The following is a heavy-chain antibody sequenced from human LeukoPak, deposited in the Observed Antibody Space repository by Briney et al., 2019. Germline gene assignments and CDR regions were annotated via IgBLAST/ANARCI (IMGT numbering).Heavy chain of an antibody. J-gene: IGHJ4*02. Sequence: GGSLRLSCAASGFTFSSYAMSWVRQAPGKGLEWVSAISGSGGSTYYADSVKGRFTISRDNSKNTLYLQMNSLRAEDTAVYYCARALGYCSSTSLLCPFDYWGQGTLVTVSS. CDR1: GFTFSSYA. D-gene: IGHD2-2*01. V-gene: IGHV3-23*01. CDR3: ARALGYCSSTSLLCPFDY. CDR2: ISGSGGST.